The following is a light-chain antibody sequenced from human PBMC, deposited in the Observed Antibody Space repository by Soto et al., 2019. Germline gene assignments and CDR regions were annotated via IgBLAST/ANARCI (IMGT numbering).Light chain of an antibody. CDR2: EVS. J-gene: IGLJ1*01. CDR1: SSDVGGYNY. Sequence: QSVLTQPASVSGSPGQSIPISCTGTSSDVGGYNYVSWYQQHPGKAPKLMIYEVSNRPSGVSNRFSGSKSGNTASLTISGLQAEDEADYCCSSYTSSSRGVFGTGTKVTVL. CDR3: SSYTSSSRGV. V-gene: IGLV2-14*01.